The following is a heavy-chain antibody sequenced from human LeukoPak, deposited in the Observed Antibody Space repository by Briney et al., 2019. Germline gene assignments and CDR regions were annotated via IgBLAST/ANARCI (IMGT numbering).Heavy chain of an antibody. V-gene: IGHV3-53*04. CDR2: IYSVGDT. CDR1: GFIVNSNY. J-gene: IGHJ3*02. D-gene: IGHD4-17*01. Sequence: GGSLRLSCAVSGFIVNSNYMSWVRQAPGKGLEWVSVIYSVGDTYYADSVKGRFTISRHNSKTTLYLQMNSLKAEDTAVYYCAKDPHGDYDAFDIWGQGTMVTVSS. CDR3: AKDPHGDYDAFDI.